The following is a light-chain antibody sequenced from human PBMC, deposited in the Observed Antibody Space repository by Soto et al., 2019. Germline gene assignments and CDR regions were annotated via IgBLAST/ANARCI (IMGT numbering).Light chain of an antibody. Sequence: DIQMTQSPSSVSASVGDRVTISCRASQDIDRWLAWFQHKPGKAPKLPISTASSLQSGVPSRFSGSGSGTDFTLTIASLQFEDFATYYCLQSDTFPYTFGLGTKLEIK. J-gene: IGKJ2*01. CDR1: QDIDRW. V-gene: IGKV1D-12*01. CDR3: LQSDTFPYT. CDR2: TAS.